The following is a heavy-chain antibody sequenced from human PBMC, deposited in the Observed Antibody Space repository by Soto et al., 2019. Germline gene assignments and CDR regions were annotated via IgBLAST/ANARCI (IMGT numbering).Heavy chain of an antibody. CDR3: ARVFPQIVVVPAAIGY. J-gene: IGHJ4*02. D-gene: IGHD2-2*01. CDR2: IWYDGSNK. V-gene: IGHV3-33*01. CDR1: GFTFSSYG. Sequence: QVQLVESGGGVVQPGRSLRLSCAASGFTFSSYGMHWVRQAPGKGLEWVAVIWYDGSNKYYADSVKGRFTISRDNSKNTLYLQMNSLRAEDTAVYYCARVFPQIVVVPAAIGYWGQGTLVTVSP.